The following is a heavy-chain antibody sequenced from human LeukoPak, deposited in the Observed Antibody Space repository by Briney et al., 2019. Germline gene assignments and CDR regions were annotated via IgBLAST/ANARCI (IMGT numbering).Heavy chain of an antibody. D-gene: IGHD5-24*01. J-gene: IGHJ4*02. CDR3: AKGDEDYNFDY. Sequence: PGGSLRLSCAASGFTFSSYAMSWVRQAPGKGLEWVSAIGGGGSTYYADSVKGRFTISRDNSKNTLYLQMNSLRAEDTAVYYCAKGDEDYNFDYWGQGTLVPVSS. V-gene: IGHV3-23*01. CDR1: GFTFSSYA. CDR2: IGGGGST.